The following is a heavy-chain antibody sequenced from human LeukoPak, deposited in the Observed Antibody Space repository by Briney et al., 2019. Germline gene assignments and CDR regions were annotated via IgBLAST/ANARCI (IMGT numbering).Heavy chain of an antibody. CDR1: GFTFSSYG. V-gene: IGHV3-23*01. Sequence: GVSLRLSCAASGFTFSSYGMSWVRQAPGKGLEWVSAISGSGGSTYYADSVKGRFTISRDNSKNTLYLKMNSLRAEDTAVYYCAKLKVRGVIIASFDYWGQGTLVTVSS. D-gene: IGHD3-10*01. CDR3: AKLKVRGVIIASFDY. J-gene: IGHJ4*02. CDR2: ISGSGGST.